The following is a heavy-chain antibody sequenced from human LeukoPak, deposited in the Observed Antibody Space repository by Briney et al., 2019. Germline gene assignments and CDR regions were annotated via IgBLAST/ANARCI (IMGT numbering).Heavy chain of an antibody. J-gene: IGHJ4*02. V-gene: IGHV3-21*01. CDR2: ISSSSSYI. D-gene: IGHD4-17*01. CDR3: ARDIDGDYPDY. CDR1: GFTFSSYS. Sequence: GGSLTLSCAASGFTFSSYSMNWVRQAPGQGLEWVSSISSSSSYIYYADPVKGRFTISSDNAKNSLYLQMNSLRAEDTAVYYCARDIDGDYPDYWGQGTLVTVSS.